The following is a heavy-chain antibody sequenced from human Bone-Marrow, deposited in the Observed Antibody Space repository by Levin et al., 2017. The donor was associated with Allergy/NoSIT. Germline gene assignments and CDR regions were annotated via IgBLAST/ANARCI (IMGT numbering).Heavy chain of an antibody. V-gene: IGHV3-33*01. J-gene: IGHJ6*02. D-gene: IGHD6-13*01. CDR1: GFTFSSYG. CDR3: ARELIAAAGNVYYYYGMDV. Sequence: PGGSLRLSCAASGFTFSSYGMHWVRQAPGKGLEWVAVIWYDGSNKYYADSVKGRFTISRDNSKNTLYLQMNSLRAEDTAVYYCARELIAAAGNVYYYYGMDVWGQGTTVTVSS. CDR2: IWYDGSNK.